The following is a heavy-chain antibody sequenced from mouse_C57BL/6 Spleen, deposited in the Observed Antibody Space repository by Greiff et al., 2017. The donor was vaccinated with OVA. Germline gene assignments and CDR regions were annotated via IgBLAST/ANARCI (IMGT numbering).Heavy chain of an antibody. Sequence: VQRVESGAELARPGASVKMSCKASGYTFTSYTMHWVKQRPGQGLEWIGYINPSSGYTKYNQKFKDKATLTADKSSSTAYMQLSSLTSEDSAVYYCARKDGSSYGAMDYWGQGTSVTVSS. V-gene: IGHV1-4*01. CDR2: INPSSGYT. CDR3: ARKDGSSYGAMDY. D-gene: IGHD1-1*01. CDR1: GYTFTSYT. J-gene: IGHJ4*01.